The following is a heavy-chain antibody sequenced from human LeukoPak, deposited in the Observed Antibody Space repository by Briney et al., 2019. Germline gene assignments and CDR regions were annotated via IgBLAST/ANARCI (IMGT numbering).Heavy chain of an antibody. CDR2: ISGSGGST. CDR1: GFTFSSYA. V-gene: IGHV3-23*01. J-gene: IGHJ3*02. D-gene: IGHD2-21*02. Sequence: PGGSLRLSCAASGFTFSSYAMSWVRQAPGKGLEWVSAISGSGGSTYYADSVKGRFTISRDNSKNTLYLQVNSLRAEDTAVYYCAKVRAIVVVTAAFDIWGQGTMVTVSS. CDR3: AKVRAIVVVTAAFDI.